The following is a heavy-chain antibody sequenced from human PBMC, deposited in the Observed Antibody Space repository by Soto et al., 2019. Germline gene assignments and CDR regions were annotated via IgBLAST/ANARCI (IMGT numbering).Heavy chain of an antibody. Sequence: QVQLVQSGAEVKKPGSSVKVSCKASGGTFSSYAISWVRQAPGQGLEWMGGIIPIFGTANYAQKFQGRVTITADESTRTAYMELSSLRSEDTAVYYCARDLIAARPEAYYYYGMDVWGQGTTVTVSS. CDR3: ARDLIAARPEAYYYYGMDV. CDR1: GGTFSSYA. CDR2: IIPIFGTA. D-gene: IGHD6-6*01. V-gene: IGHV1-69*01. J-gene: IGHJ6*02.